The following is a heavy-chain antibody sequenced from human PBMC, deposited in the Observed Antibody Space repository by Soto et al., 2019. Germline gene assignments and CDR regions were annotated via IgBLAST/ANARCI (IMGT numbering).Heavy chain of an antibody. V-gene: IGHV3-23*01. CDR3: AKAYSNSWPNDWFDP. D-gene: IGHD6-13*01. J-gene: IGHJ5*02. Sequence: EVPLLESGGGWLQPGGSLRLSCAASGFTFSRYAMNWVRQAPGKGMEWVSGITGSGAGSYYSDSVKGRFTISRDNSRNTLYLPMTSLRAEDTDVYYCAKAYSNSWPNDWFDPWGQGTLVTVSS. CDR2: ITGSGAGS. CDR1: GFTFSRYA.